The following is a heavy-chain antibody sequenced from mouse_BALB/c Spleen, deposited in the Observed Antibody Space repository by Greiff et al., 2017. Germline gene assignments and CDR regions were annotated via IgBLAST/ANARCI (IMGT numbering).Heavy chain of an antibody. CDR2: ILPGSGST. Sequence: VKLQQSGAELMKPGASVKISCKATGYTFSSYWIEWVKQRPGHGLEWIGEILPGSGSTNYNEKFKGKATFTADTSSNTAYMQLSSLTSEDSAVYYCARRWDRYYYAMDYWGQGTSVTVSS. CDR3: ARRWDRYYYAMDY. D-gene: IGHD3-3*01. V-gene: IGHV1-9*01. CDR1: GYTFSSYW. J-gene: IGHJ4*01.